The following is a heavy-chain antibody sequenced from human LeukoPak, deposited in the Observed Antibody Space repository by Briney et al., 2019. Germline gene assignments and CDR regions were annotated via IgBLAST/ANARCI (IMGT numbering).Heavy chain of an antibody. J-gene: IGHJ4*02. CDR1: GFTFSSYG. CDR3: AKESFWSSPYYFDY. Sequence: GGSLRLSCAASGFTFSSYGMHWVRQAPGKGLEWVAVISYDGSNKYYADSVKGRFTISRDNSKNTLYLQMNSLRAEDTAVYYCAKESFWSSPYYFDYWGQGTLVTVSS. V-gene: IGHV3-30*18. CDR2: ISYDGSNK. D-gene: IGHD3-3*01.